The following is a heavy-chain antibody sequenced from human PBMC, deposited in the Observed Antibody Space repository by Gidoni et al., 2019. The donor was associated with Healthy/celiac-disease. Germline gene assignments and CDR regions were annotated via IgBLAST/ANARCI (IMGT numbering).Heavy chain of an antibody. CDR2: ISWNSGSI. Sequence: EVQLVESGGGLVQPGRSLRLSCAASGFSFDDYAMHWVRQAPGKGLEWVSGISWNSGSIGYADSVKGRFTISRDNAKKSLYLQMNSLRPEDTALYYCAKDVGGYYDSSAFDIWGQGTMVTVSS. D-gene: IGHD3-22*01. V-gene: IGHV3-9*01. J-gene: IGHJ3*02. CDR3: AKDVGGYYDSSAFDI. CDR1: GFSFDDYA.